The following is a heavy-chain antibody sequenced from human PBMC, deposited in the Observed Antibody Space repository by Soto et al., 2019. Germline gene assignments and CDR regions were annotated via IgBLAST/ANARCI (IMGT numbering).Heavy chain of an antibody. Sequence: EVQLLESGGGLVQPGGSLRLSCAASGFTFSSYAMSWVRQAPGKGLEWVSAISGSGGSTYYADSVKGRFTISRDNSKNTLYLQMNSLRAEDTAVYYCANPYGSGSYWHYYGMDVWGQGTTVTVSS. CDR2: ISGSGGST. V-gene: IGHV3-23*01. D-gene: IGHD3-10*01. CDR3: ANPYGSGSYWHYYGMDV. J-gene: IGHJ6*02. CDR1: GFTFSSYA.